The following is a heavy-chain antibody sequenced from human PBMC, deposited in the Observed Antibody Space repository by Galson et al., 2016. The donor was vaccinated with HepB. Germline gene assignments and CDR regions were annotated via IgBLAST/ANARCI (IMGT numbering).Heavy chain of an antibody. CDR2: VSGSSSTT. D-gene: IGHD6-13*01. J-gene: IGHJ4*02. CDR3: ATKIAAGYFDS. Sequence: SLRLSCAASGFTFNNYAMSWVRQAPGKGLECVSVVSGSSSTTYYADSVKGRFTISRDNAKNSLYLQMNSLRDEDTAVYYCATKIAAGYFDSWGQGTLVSVSS. V-gene: IGHV3-23*01. CDR1: GFTFNNYA.